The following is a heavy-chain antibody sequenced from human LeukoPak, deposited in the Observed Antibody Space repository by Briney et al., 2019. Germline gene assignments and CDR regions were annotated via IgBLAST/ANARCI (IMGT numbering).Heavy chain of an antibody. J-gene: IGHJ6*02. D-gene: IGHD3-3*01. CDR2: IIPILGIA. CDR1: GYTFTSYG. CDR3: ARTDITIFGVVITYYYYGMDV. V-gene: IGHV1-69*04. Sequence: SVKVSCKASGYTFTSYGISWVRQAPGQGLEWMGRIIPILGIANYAQKFQGRVTITADKSTSTAYMELSSLRSEDTAVYYCARTDITIFGVVITYYYYGMDVWGQGTTVTVSS.